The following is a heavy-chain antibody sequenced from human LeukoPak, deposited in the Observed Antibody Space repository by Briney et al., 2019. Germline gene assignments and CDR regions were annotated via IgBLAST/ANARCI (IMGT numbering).Heavy chain of an antibody. J-gene: IGHJ4*02. V-gene: IGHV3-21*04. CDR2: ISSSSSYI. Sequence: GGSLRLSCAASGFTFSSYSMNWVRQAPGKGLGWVSSISSSSSYIYYADSVKGRFTISRDNAKNSLYLQMNSLRAEDTALYYCIKSGNSVLIAAHSPFDYWGQGALVTVSS. CDR1: GFTFSSYS. D-gene: IGHD2-15*01. CDR3: IKSGNSVLIAAHSPFDY.